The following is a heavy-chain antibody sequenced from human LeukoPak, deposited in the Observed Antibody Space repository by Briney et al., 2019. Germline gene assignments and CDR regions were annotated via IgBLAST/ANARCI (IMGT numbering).Heavy chain of an antibody. Sequence: GGSLRLSCAASGFTFSDYYMSWIRQAPGKGLEWVSYISSSGGTIYYAASVKGRFTISRDNAKYSLYLQMNSLRAEDTAVYYCASSGSYGGPVYYFDYWGQGTLVTVSS. CDR1: GFTFSDYY. D-gene: IGHD1-26*01. V-gene: IGHV3-11*01. J-gene: IGHJ4*02. CDR3: ASSGSYGGPVYYFDY. CDR2: ISSSGGTI.